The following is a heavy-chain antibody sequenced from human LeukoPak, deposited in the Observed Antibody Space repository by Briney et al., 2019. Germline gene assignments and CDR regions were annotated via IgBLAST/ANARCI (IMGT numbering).Heavy chain of an antibody. CDR1: GGSISSGGNY. V-gene: IGHV4-31*03. J-gene: IGHJ4*02. D-gene: IGHD3-22*01. Sequence: PSETLSLTCTVSGGSISSGGNYWSWIRQHPGKGLEWIGYIYYSGSTYYNPSLKSRVTISVDTSKNQFSLKLSSVTAADTAVYYCARSRPPTGDYDSSGSFDYWGQGTLVTVSS. CDR2: IYYSGST. CDR3: ARSRPPTGDYDSSGSFDY.